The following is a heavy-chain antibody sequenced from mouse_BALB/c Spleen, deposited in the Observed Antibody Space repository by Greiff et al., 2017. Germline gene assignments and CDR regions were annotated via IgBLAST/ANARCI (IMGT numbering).Heavy chain of an antibody. V-gene: IGHV5-17*02. J-gene: IGHJ4*01. CDR3: ARVYYYGSSYDAMDY. D-gene: IGHD1-1*01. CDR2: ISSGSSTI. Sequence: EVQRVESGGGLVQPGGSRKLSCAASGFTFSSFGMHWVRQAPEKGLEWVAYISSGSSTIYYADTVKGRFTISRDNPKNTLFLQMTSLRSEDTAMYYCARVYYYGSSYDAMDYWGQGTSVTVSS. CDR1: GFTFSSFG.